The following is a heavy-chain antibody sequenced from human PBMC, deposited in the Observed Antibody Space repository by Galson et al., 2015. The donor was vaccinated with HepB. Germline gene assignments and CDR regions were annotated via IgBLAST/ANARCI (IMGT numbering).Heavy chain of an antibody. Sequence: SLRLSCAASGFTFSGSAMHWVRQASGKGLEWVGRIRSKANSYATAYAASVKGRFTISRDDSKNTAYLQMNSLKTEDTAVYYCTRHMTAAGTTPDYWGQGTLVTVSS. CDR2: IRSKANSYAT. CDR3: TRHMTAAGTTPDY. V-gene: IGHV3-73*01. D-gene: IGHD6-13*01. J-gene: IGHJ4*02. CDR1: GFTFSGSA.